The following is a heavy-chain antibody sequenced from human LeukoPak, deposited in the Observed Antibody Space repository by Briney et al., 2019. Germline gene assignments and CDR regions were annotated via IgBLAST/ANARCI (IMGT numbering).Heavy chain of an antibody. D-gene: IGHD1-26*01. CDR3: ARVRSQWELHGAFDI. CDR2: IYSGGST. J-gene: IGHJ3*02. V-gene: IGHV3-66*01. CDR1: GFTVSSNY. Sequence: PGGSLRLSCAASGFTVSSNYMSWVRQAPGKGLEWVSVIYSGGSTYYADSVKGRFTISRDNSKNTLYLQMNSLRAEDTAVYYCARVRSQWELHGAFDIWGQGTMVTVSS.